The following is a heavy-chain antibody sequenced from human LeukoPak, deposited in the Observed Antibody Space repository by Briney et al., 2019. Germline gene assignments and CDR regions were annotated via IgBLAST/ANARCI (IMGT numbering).Heavy chain of an antibody. J-gene: IGHJ3*02. CDR1: GGSISSSSYY. D-gene: IGHD2-21*02. CDR3: ARWRAYCGGDCYYDAFDI. CDR2: IYYSGST. V-gene: IGHV4-61*05. Sequence: SETLSLTCTVSGGSISSSSYYWGWIRQPPGKGLEWIGCIYYSGSTNYNPSLKSRVTISVDTSKNQFSLKLSSVTAADTAVYYCARWRAYCGGDCYYDAFDIWGQGTMVTVSS.